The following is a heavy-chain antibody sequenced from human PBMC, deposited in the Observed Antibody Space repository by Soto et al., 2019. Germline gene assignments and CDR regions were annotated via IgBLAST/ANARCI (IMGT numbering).Heavy chain of an antibody. D-gene: IGHD1-7*01. CDR1: VFTVSSNY. CDR3: ARGVGWNYWRT. V-gene: IGHV3-53*01. Sequence: VGSLRLSCAASVFTVSSNYMSCVRQAPGKGLEWVSVVYVGGNTYYADSVKGRFTISRDNSKNTVYLQMNSLRADDTAVYYCARGVGWNYWRTWGQATLVTVSS. CDR2: VYVGGNT. J-gene: IGHJ5*02.